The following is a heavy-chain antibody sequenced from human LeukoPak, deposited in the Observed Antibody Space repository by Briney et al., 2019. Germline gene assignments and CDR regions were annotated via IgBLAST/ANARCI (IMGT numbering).Heavy chain of an antibody. D-gene: IGHD3-16*02. CDR1: GFTFSSYS. CDR3: ARDLNDYVWGSYRSEDSHFDY. J-gene: IGHJ4*02. Sequence: GGSLRLSCAASGFTFSSYSMNWVRQAPGEGLEWVSYISNSSSTIYYADSVKGRFTISRDNAKNSLNLQMNSLRDEETAVYYCARDLNDYVWGSYRSEDSHFDYCGQGALVTVSS. CDR2: ISNSSSTI. V-gene: IGHV3-48*02.